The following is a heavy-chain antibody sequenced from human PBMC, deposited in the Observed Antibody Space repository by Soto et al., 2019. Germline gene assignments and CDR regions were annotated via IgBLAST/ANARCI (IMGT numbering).Heavy chain of an antibody. CDR1: GFTFSSYG. Sequence: GGSLRLSCAASGFTFSSYGMHWVRQAPGKGLEWVAVIWYDGSNKYYADSVKGRFTISRDNSKNTLYLQMNSLRAEDTAVYYCARDPYYEGFDYWGQGTLVTVSS. J-gene: IGHJ4*02. D-gene: IGHD1-26*01. V-gene: IGHV3-33*01. CDR3: ARDPYYEGFDY. CDR2: IWYDGSNK.